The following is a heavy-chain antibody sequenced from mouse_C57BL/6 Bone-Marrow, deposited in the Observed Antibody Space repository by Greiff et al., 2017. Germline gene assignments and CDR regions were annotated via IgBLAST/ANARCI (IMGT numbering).Heavy chain of an antibody. D-gene: IGHD2-1*01. CDR1: CYTFTSYW. J-gene: IGHJ4*01. V-gene: IGHV1-72*01. CDR3: ARSGIYHIYAMDY. CDR2: IDPNSGGT. Sequence: VKQSCKASCYTFTSYWMHWVQQRPGRGLEWIGRIDPNSGGTKYNEKFKSKATMTVDKPSSTAYLQLSRLTSEDSAVYYCARSGIYHIYAMDYWGQGTSVTVSS.